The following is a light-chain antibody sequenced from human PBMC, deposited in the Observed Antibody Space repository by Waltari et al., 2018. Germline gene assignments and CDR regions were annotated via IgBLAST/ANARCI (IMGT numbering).Light chain of an antibody. Sequence: QSALTQPASVSGSPGQSITISCTGTSSDVGGYNYVSVSQQHPGKAPKLMIYDVSNRPSGVSNRFSGSKSGNTVSLTISGLQAEDEADYYCSSYTSSSTSVVFGGGTKLTVL. CDR1: SSDVGGYNY. J-gene: IGLJ2*01. CDR3: SSYTSSSTSVV. CDR2: DVS. V-gene: IGLV2-14*01.